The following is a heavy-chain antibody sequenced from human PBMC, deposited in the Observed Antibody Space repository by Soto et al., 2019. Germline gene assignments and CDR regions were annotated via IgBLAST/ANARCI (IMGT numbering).Heavy chain of an antibody. CDR1: GFTFSSYA. D-gene: IGHD1-26*01. J-gene: IGHJ4*02. CDR3: ARPPGVWEPPLDY. V-gene: IGHV3-30-3*01. Sequence: VPLVESGGGVVQPGRSLRLSCAASGFTFSSYAMHWVRQAPGKGLEWVAVISYDGSNKYYADSVKGRFTISRDNSKNTLYLQMNSLRAEDTAVYYCARPPGVWEPPLDYWGQGTLVTVSS. CDR2: ISYDGSNK.